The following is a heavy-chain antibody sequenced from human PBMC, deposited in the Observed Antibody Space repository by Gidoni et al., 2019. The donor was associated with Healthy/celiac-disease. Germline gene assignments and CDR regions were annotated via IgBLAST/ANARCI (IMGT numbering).Heavy chain of an antibody. Sequence: QVQLQESAPGLVKPSETLSLTCTVSGYSISSGYYWGWIRQPPGKGMEWIGSIYHSGSTYYNPSLKGVVTISVNPSKNQFSLKLSSVTAAETAVYYCARGGIVVVPAASFRPNWFDPWGQGTLVTVSS. J-gene: IGHJ5*02. CDR3: ARGGIVVVPAASFRPNWFDP. CDR2: IYHSGST. V-gene: IGHV4-38-2*02. CDR1: GYSISSGYY. D-gene: IGHD2-2*01.